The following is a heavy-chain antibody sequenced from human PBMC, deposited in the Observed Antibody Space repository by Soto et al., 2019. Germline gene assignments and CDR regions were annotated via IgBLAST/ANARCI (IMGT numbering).Heavy chain of an antibody. D-gene: IGHD2-2*02. CDR1: GGSFSGYY. CDR2: INHSGST. J-gene: IGHJ5*02. Sequence: XETLSLTCAVYGGSFSGYYWSWIRQPAGKGLEWIGEINHSGSTNYNPSLKSRVTISVDTSKNQFSLKLSSVTAADTAVYYCARADPDIVVVPAAIPGWFDPWGQGTLVTVSS. CDR3: ARADPDIVVVPAAIPGWFDP. V-gene: IGHV4-34*01.